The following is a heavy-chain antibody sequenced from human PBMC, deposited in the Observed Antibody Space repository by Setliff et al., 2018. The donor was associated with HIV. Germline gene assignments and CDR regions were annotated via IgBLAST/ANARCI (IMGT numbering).Heavy chain of an antibody. CDR2: IHYNERT. V-gene: IGHV4-4*02. Sequence: SETLSLTCAVSGDSINSDRWWSWVRQPPGKGLEYIGSIHYNERTYYNPSLKSRVAISIDTSKNSLHLQMNSLRAEDTAVYYCVRDATTATRNYYYGLDVWGQGTMVTVSS. D-gene: IGHD4-17*01. CDR1: GDSINSDRW. J-gene: IGHJ6*02. CDR3: VRDATTATRNYYYGLDV.